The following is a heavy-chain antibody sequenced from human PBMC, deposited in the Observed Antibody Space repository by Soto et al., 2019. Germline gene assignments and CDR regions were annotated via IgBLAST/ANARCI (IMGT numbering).Heavy chain of an antibody. D-gene: IGHD2-2*01. V-gene: IGHV3-23*01. J-gene: IGHJ4*02. CDR3: AKGSSSSRPYYFDY. Sequence: EVQLLVSGGGLVQPGGSLRLSCAASGFTFSDYAMGWVRQAPGKGLEWFSAITGGGGDTYYADSVQGRFTTSRDNSKNTLELQMNSLRAEDTAVYYCAKGSSSSRPYYFDYWGQGTLLTVSS. CDR1: GFTFSDYA. CDR2: ITGGGGDT.